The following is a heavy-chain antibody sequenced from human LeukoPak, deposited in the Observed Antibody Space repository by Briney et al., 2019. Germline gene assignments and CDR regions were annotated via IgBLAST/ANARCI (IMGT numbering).Heavy chain of an antibody. Sequence: PSETLSLTCAVSGGSVSGGGYSWSWIRQPPGKGLEWIGYISHSGSTYYNPSLKSRVTISVDRSKNQFSLNLSSVIAADTAVYYCARGGSGWYDYWGQGTLVTVSS. CDR1: GGSVSGGGYS. CDR3: ARGGSGWYDY. D-gene: IGHD6-13*01. V-gene: IGHV4-30-2*01. J-gene: IGHJ4*02. CDR2: ISHSGST.